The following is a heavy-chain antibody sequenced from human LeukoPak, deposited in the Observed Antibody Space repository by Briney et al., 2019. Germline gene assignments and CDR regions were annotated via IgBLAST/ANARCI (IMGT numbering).Heavy chain of an antibody. D-gene: IGHD3-22*01. V-gene: IGHV4-59*01. Sequence: SETLSLTCTVSGGSISRYYWSWIRQPPGKGLEWIGYIYDGGSTKYNPSLKSRVTISIDTSKNQFSLKLRSVTAADTAVYYCARRARYYDSSGYPITYWYFDLWGRGTLVTASS. J-gene: IGHJ2*01. CDR2: IYDGGST. CDR3: ARRARYYDSSGYPITYWYFDL. CDR1: GGSISRYY.